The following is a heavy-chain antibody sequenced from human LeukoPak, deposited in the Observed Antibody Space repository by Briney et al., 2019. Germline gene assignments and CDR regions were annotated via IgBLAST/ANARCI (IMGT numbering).Heavy chain of an antibody. CDR1: GGSFSGYY. J-gene: IGHJ3*02. D-gene: IGHD2-21*02. V-gene: IGHV4-34*01. CDR3: ARGHLVVVTANRPGAFDI. Sequence: SEALSLTCAVYGGSFSGYYWSWTRQPPGKGLEWIGEINHSGSTNYNPSLKSRVTISVDTSKNQFSLKLSSVTAADTAVYYCARGHLVVVTANRPGAFDIWGQGTMVTVSS. CDR2: INHSGST.